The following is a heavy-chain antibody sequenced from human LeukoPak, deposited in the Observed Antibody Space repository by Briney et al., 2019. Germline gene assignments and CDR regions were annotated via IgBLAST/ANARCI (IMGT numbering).Heavy chain of an antibody. CDR2: ISSSSSTI. Sequence: PGGSLRLSCAASGFTFSSYSMNWVRQAPGKGLEWVSYISSSSSTIYYADSVKSRFTISRDNAKNSLYLQMNSLRAEDTAVYYCARALYNSGWYPDYFDYWGQGTLVTVSS. J-gene: IGHJ4*02. D-gene: IGHD6-19*01. CDR3: ARALYNSGWYPDYFDY. CDR1: GFTFSSYS. V-gene: IGHV3-48*01.